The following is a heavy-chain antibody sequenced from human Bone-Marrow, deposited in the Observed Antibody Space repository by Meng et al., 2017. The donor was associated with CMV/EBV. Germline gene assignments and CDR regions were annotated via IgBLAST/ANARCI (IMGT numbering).Heavy chain of an antibody. CDR2: IYHSGST. CDR1: GGSISSYY. D-gene: IGHD3-22*01. CDR3: ARGRNSSGYYYWRYYFDY. J-gene: IGHJ4*02. V-gene: IGHV4-38-2*02. Sequence: SETLSLTCTVSGGSISSYYWSWIRQPPGKGLERIGSIYHSGSTYYNPSLKSRVTISVDTSKNQFSLKLSSVTAADTAVYYCARGRNSSGYYYWRYYFDYWGQGTLVTVSS.